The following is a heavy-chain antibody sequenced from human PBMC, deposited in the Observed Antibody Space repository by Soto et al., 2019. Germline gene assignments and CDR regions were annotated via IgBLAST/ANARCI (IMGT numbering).Heavy chain of an antibody. CDR3: ARAPGFYGDFFDY. D-gene: IGHD4-17*01. J-gene: IGHJ4*02. CDR1: GFPFDDNG. Sequence: LRLSCAVFGFPFDDNGMSWVRQAPGKGLEWVSGVNRDGGSTSYADSVKGRFTISRDNAKNSLYLQMSSLRVEDTALYYCARAPGFYGDFFDYWGQGTLVTVSS. V-gene: IGHV3-20*04. CDR2: VNRDGGST.